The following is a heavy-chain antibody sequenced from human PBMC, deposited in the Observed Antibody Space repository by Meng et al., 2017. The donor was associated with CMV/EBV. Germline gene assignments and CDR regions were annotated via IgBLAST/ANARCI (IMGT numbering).Heavy chain of an antibody. V-gene: IGHV4-39*07. D-gene: IGHD2-2*01. J-gene: IGHJ5*02. CDR1: GGSISSSSYY. CDR2: IYYSGST. Sequence: SETLSLTCTVSGGSISSSSYYWGWIRQPPGKGLEWIGSIYYSGSTYYNPSLKSRVTISVDTSKNQFSLKLSSVTAADTAVYYCARVMGGRDIVVVPAATEESWFDPWGQGTLVTVSS. CDR3: ARVMGGRDIVVVPAATEESWFDP.